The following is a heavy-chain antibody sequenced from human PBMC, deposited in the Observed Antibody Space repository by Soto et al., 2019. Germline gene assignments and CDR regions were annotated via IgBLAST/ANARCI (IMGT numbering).Heavy chain of an antibody. CDR1: GGSISRGGYY. J-gene: IGHJ5*02. D-gene: IGHD6-6*01. CDR2: IYYSGST. Sequence: SETLSLTCTVSGGSISRGGYYWSWIRQHPGKGLEWIGYIYYSGSTYYNPSLESRVTISVDTSKNQFSLKLSSVTAADTAVYYCAEYYSSSSWFDPWGQGTLVTVSS. V-gene: IGHV4-31*03. CDR3: AEYYSSSSWFDP.